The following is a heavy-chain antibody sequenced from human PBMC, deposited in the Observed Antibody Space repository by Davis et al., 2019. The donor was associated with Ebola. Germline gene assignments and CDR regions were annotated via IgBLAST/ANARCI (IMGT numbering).Heavy chain of an antibody. D-gene: IGHD6-13*01. CDR2: ISYDGSNK. CDR3: AKAAGIAAAGTWNWFDP. V-gene: IGHV3-30-3*01. CDR1: GFTFSSYA. Sequence: GESLKISCAASGFTFSSYAMHWVRQAPGKGLEWVAVISYDGSNKYYADSVKGRFTISRDNSKNTLYLQMNSLRAEDTAVYYCAKAAGIAAAGTWNWFDPWGQGTLVTVSS. J-gene: IGHJ5*02.